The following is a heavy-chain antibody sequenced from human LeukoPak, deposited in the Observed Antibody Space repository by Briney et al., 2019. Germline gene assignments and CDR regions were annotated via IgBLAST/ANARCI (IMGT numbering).Heavy chain of an antibody. CDR1: GYKFIDHW. D-gene: IGHD1-1*01. CDR3: ARLVTPGVTRWFDP. V-gene: IGHV5-51*01. Sequence: GVSLKISCKTSGYKFIDHWIGWVRQVPGKGLEWMAIIYHGDSEARYSPSFQGQVTISADKSITTAYLQWSSLKASDTATYYCARLVTPGVTRWFDPWGQGTPVTVHS. J-gene: IGHJ5*02. CDR2: IYHGDSEA.